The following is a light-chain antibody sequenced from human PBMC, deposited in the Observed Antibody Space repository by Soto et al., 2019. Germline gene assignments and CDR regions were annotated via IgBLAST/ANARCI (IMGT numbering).Light chain of an antibody. CDR3: QQYGTSPLT. CDR1: QSVSSTY. Sequence: EIVLTQSPGTLSLSPGERATLSCRASQSVSSTYLAWYQQKPGQAPRLLIYGASSRATGIPDRFSGSGYGTGFTLTISRLEPEDFAVYYCQQYGTSPLTFGGGTKVEIK. V-gene: IGKV3-20*01. CDR2: GAS. J-gene: IGKJ4*01.